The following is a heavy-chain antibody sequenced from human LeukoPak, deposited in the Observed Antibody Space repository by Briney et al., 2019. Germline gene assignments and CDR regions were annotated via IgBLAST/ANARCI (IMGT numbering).Heavy chain of an antibody. V-gene: IGHV4-59*08. CDR2: LYHSGAA. Sequence: SETLSPTCTVSGDSISNYYWTWIRQTPGKGLEWIGNLYHSGAADYNPSLKTRVTTSVDTSKDQFSLSLRSSTAADTAVHFCARIGKTYYMDVWGRGTTVTVSS. CDR3: ARIGKTYYMDV. J-gene: IGHJ6*03. CDR1: GDSISNYY. D-gene: IGHD1/OR15-1a*01.